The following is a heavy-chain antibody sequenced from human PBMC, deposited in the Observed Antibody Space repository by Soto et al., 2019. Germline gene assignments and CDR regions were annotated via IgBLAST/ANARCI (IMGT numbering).Heavy chain of an antibody. CDR3: ARGLNDYDSSGCVDY. V-gene: IGHV4-59*08. J-gene: IGHJ4*02. CDR1: GGSISSYY. CDR2: IYYSGST. D-gene: IGHD3-22*01. Sequence: PSETLSLTCTVSGGSISSYYWSWIRQPPGKGLEWIGYIYYSGSTYYNPSLKSRVTISVDTSKNQFSLKLSSVTAADTTVYYCARGLNDYDSSGCVDYWGQGTLVTVSS.